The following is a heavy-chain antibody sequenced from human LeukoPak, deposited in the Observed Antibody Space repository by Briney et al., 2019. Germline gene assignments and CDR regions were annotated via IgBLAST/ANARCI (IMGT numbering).Heavy chain of an antibody. D-gene: IGHD5-12*01. Sequence: WASVKVSCKASGGTFSSYAISWVRQAPGQGLEWMGGIIPIFGTANYAQKFQGRVTITTDESTSTAYMELSSLRSEDTAVYYCARDQRGYSGYDYSGWYFDLWGRGTLVTVSS. J-gene: IGHJ2*01. CDR2: IIPIFGTA. CDR1: GGTFSSYA. CDR3: ARDQRGYSGYDYSGWYFDL. V-gene: IGHV1-69*05.